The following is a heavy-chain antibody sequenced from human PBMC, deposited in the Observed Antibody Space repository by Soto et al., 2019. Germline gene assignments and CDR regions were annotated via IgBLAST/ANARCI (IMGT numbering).Heavy chain of an antibody. D-gene: IGHD2-2*01. V-gene: IGHV1-69*06. CDR1: GGTFSSYA. CDR2: IIPIFGTA. J-gene: IGHJ6*02. Sequence: SSVKVSCKASGGTFSSYAISWVRQAPGQGLEWMGGIIPIFGTANYAQKFQGRVTITADKSTSTAYMQLSSLRSEDTAVYYCARPMSAAASVVPAITYGMDVWG. CDR3: ARPMSAAASVVPAITYGMDV.